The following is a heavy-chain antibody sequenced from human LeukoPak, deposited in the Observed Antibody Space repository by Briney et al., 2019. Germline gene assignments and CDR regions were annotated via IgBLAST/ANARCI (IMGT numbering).Heavy chain of an antibody. J-gene: IGHJ5*02. V-gene: IGHV4-39*01. CDR3: ARQPGWFDP. CDR2: IYYNGNT. Sequence: SETLSLTCNVSGGSIGGHTFYWDWIRQPPGKGLEWIATIYYNGNTFYNPSLKSRVTISVDTSKNQFSLKLSSVTAADTAVYYCARQPGWFDPWGQGTLVTVSS. CDR1: GGSIGGHTFY.